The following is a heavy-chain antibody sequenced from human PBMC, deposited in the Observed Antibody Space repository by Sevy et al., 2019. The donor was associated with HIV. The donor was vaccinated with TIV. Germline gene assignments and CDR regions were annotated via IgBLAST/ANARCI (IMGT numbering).Heavy chain of an antibody. V-gene: IGHV3-7*01. J-gene: IGHJ4*02. CDR2: IDQDGSDR. D-gene: IGHD1-26*01. CDR3: ARDLFSGCYYENY. Sequence: GGSLRLSCAVSGFTLSNYWMSWVRQAPGKGLEWVANIDQDGSDRYYVDSVKGRFTISRDNAKNSLYLQMNSLRAEDTAVYYCARDLFSGCYYENYWGQGTLVTVSS. CDR1: GFTLSNYW.